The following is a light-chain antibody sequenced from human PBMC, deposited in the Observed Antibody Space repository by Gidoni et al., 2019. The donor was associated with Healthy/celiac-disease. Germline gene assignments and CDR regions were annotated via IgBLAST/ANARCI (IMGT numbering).Light chain of an antibody. Sequence: IVLTQSPLSLPVTPGEPASISCRSSQSLLHSNGYNYLDWYLQKPGQSPQLLIYLGSNRASGVPDRFSGSGSGTDFTLKISRVEAEDVGVYYCMQAQQTPLTFXEXTKVEIK. J-gene: IGKJ4*01. CDR1: QSLLHSNGYNY. CDR2: LGS. CDR3: MQAQQTPLT. V-gene: IGKV2-28*01.